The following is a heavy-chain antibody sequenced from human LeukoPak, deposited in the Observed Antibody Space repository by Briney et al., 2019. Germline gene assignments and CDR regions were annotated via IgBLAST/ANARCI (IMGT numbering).Heavy chain of an antibody. CDR2: INWNGGST. D-gene: IGHD2-2*01. CDR3: ARDQGGVVVPAAITLNWFDP. CDR1: GFTFDDYG. J-gene: IGHJ5*02. V-gene: IGHV3-20*04. Sequence: GGSLRLSCAASGFTFDDYGMSWVRQAPGKGLEWVSGINWNGGSTGYADSVKGRFTISRDNAKNSLYLQMNSLRAEDTAVYYCARDQGGVVVPAAITLNWFDPWGQGTLVTVSS.